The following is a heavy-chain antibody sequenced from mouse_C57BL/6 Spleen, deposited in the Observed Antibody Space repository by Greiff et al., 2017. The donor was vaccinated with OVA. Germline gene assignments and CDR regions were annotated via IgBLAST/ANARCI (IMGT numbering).Heavy chain of an antibody. Sequence: VQLQESGPELVKPGASVKISCKASGYAFSSSWMNRVKQRPGKGLEWIGRIYPGDGDTNYNGKFKGKATLTADKSSSTAYMQLSSLTSEDSAVYFCAREEGDPWFAYWGQGTLVTVSA. V-gene: IGHV1-82*01. CDR2: IYPGDGDT. CDR1: GYAFSSSW. J-gene: IGHJ3*01. CDR3: AREEGDPWFAY.